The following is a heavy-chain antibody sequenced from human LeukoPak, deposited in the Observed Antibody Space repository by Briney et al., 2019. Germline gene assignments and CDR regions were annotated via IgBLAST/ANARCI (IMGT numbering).Heavy chain of an antibody. D-gene: IGHD5-24*01. CDR1: GGSISSGGYY. CDR2: IYYSGST. J-gene: IGHJ4*02. CDR3: ARDRLDGYNSNFDY. V-gene: IGHV4-31*03. Sequence: PSETLSLTCTVSGGSISSGGYYWSWIRQHPGKGLEWIGYIYYSGSTYYNPSLKSRVTISVDTSKNQFSLKLSSVTVADTAVYYCARDRLDGYNSNFDYWGQGTLVTVSS.